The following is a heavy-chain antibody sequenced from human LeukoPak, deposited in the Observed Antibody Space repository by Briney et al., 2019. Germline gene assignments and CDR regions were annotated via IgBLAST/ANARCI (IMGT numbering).Heavy chain of an antibody. CDR2: IYTSGST. D-gene: IGHD4-11*01. CDR1: GGSISSGSYY. V-gene: IGHV4-61*02. CDR3: ARDPRPSTGNYYYYYKDV. Sequence: SETLSLTCTVSGGSISSGSYYWSWIRQPAGKGLEWIGRIYTSGSTNYNPSLKSRVTISVDTSKNQFSLKLSSATAADTAVYYCARDPRPSTGNYYYYYKDVWGKGTTVTVSS. J-gene: IGHJ6*03.